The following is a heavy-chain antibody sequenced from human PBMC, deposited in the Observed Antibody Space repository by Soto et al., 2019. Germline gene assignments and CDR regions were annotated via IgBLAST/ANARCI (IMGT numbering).Heavy chain of an antibody. CDR3: GGVRSGGHQDSLGWYFDL. CDR2: ISAYNGNT. Sequence: QVQLVQSGAEVKKPGASVKVSCKASGYTFTSYGISWVRQAPGQGLEWMGWISAYNGNTNYAQKLQGRVTMTTDTSTRKGYMGLRRLRSDDTAVYYWGGVRSGGHQDSLGWYFDLWGRGTLVTVSS. J-gene: IGHJ2*01. CDR1: GYTFTSYG. D-gene: IGHD1-26*01. V-gene: IGHV1-18*01.